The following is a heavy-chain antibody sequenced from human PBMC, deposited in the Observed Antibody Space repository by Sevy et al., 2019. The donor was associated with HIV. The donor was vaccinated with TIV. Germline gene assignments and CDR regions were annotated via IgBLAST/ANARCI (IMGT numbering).Heavy chain of an antibody. V-gene: IGHV6-1*01. D-gene: IGHD5-12*01. CDR2: TYYRSKWYN. J-gene: IGHJ3*02. CDR1: GDSVSGNSAA. CDR3: ARDGYIVERGPFDI. Sequence: SQTLSLTCAISGDSVSGNSAAWNWIRQSPSRGLEWLGRTYYRSKWYNDYAVSVKSRITINPDTSKNQFSLQLNSVTPEDTAVYYCARDGYIVERGPFDIWGQGTMVTVSS.